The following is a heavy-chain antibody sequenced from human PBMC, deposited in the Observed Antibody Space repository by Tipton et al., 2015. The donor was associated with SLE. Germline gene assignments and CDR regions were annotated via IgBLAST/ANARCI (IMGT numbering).Heavy chain of an antibody. CDR3: ARDRFGYNFFDP. D-gene: IGHD3-16*01. J-gene: IGHJ5*02. Sequence: TLSLTCTVSGDSINNHFGSWIRQSPGKGLEWIGYIYYTGSTNYNPSLKSRVTISVDTSKNQFSLKLSSVTAADTAVYYCARDRFGYNFFDPWGQGTLVTVSS. V-gene: IGHV4-59*11. CDR1: GDSINNHF. CDR2: IYYTGST.